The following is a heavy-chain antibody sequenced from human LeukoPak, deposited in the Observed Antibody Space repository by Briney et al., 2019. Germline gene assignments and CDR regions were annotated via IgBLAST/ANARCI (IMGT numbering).Heavy chain of an antibody. J-gene: IGHJ3*02. CDR3: ASLAPDCTTTVTTSDAFDI. CDR2: IYHSGST. CDR1: GGSISSSNW. D-gene: IGHD4-17*01. Sequence: SETLSLTCAVSGGSISSSNWWSWVRQPPGKGLEWIGEIYHSGSTNYNPSLKSRVTISVDKSKNQFSLKLSSVTAADTAVYYCASLAPDCTTTVTTSDAFDIWGQGTMVTVSS. V-gene: IGHV4-4*02.